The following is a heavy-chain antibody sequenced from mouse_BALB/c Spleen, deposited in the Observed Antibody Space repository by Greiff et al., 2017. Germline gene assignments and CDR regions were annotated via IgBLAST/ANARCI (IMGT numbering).Heavy chain of an antibody. J-gene: IGHJ4*01. CDR3: ARSRGRGAMDY. Sequence: EVQLVESGGGLVQPGGSRKLYCAASGFTFSSFGMHWVRQAPEKGLEWVAYISSGSSTIYYADTVKGRFTISRDNPKNTLFLQMTSLRSEDTAMYYCARSRGRGAMDYWGQGTSVTVSS. CDR2: ISSGSSTI. D-gene: IGHD1-1*02. CDR1: GFTFSSFG. V-gene: IGHV5-17*02.